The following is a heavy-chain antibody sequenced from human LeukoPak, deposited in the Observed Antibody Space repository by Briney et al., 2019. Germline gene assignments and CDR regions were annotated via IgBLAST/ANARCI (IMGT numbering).Heavy chain of an antibody. CDR3: ARPANRGDAFDI. V-gene: IGHV5-51*01. Sequence: ESLKISCKGSGYSFTSYWIGWMRQMPGKGLEWMGIIYPGDSDTRYSPSFQGQVTISADKSITTAYLQWSSLRASDTAMYYCARPANRGDAFDIWGQGTMVTVSS. CDR1: GYSFTSYW. CDR2: IYPGDSDT. J-gene: IGHJ3*02. D-gene: IGHD2/OR15-2a*01.